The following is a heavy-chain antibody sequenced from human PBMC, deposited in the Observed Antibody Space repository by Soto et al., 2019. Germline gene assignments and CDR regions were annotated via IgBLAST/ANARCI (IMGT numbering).Heavy chain of an antibody. V-gene: IGHV1-69*02. D-gene: IGHD2-15*01. CDR1: GGTFSSYT. J-gene: IGHJ3*02. CDR2: IIPILGMA. Sequence: ASVKVSCKASGGTFSSYTISWVRQAPGQGLEWMGRIIPILGMANYAQKFQGRVTITADKSTSTAYMELSSLRSEDTAVYYCAGSGGSRSAFDIWGQGTMVTVSS. CDR3: AGSGGSRSAFDI.